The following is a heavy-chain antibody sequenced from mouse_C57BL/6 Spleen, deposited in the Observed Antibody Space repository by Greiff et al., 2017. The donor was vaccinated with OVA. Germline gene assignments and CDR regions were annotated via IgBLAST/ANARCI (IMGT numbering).Heavy chain of an antibody. J-gene: IGHJ2*01. CDR3: ASLTTVVATDFDY. D-gene: IGHD1-1*01. CDR2: ISDGGSYT. Sequence: EVHLVESGGGLVKPGGSLKLSCAASGFTFSSYAMSWVRQTPEKRLEWVATISDGGSYTYYPDNVKGRFTISRDNAKNNLYLQMSHLKSEDTAMYYCASLTTVVATDFDYWGQGTTLTVSS. CDR1: GFTFSSYA. V-gene: IGHV5-4*01.